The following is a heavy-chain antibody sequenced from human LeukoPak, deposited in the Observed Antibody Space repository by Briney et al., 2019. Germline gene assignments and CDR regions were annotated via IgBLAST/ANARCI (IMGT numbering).Heavy chain of an antibody. CDR3: ASGNWNDRAFDI. D-gene: IGHD1-20*01. Sequence: PGGSLRLSCAASGLTFSGYWMSWARQAPGKGLEWVANIKPDGSERYYVDSVKGRFTVSRDNAKNSLYLQMNSLRAGDTAIYYCASGNWNDRAFDIWGQGTMVTISS. V-gene: IGHV3-7*01. CDR1: GLTFSGYW. J-gene: IGHJ3*02. CDR2: IKPDGSER.